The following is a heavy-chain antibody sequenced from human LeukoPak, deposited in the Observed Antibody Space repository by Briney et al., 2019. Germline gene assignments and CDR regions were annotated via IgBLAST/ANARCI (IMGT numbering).Heavy chain of an antibody. D-gene: IGHD6-13*01. CDR1: GCSISSYH. CDR2: IYSSGST. CDR3: ARVGYTSNWYKIDY. J-gene: IGHJ4*02. Sequence: PSETLSLTCTVSGCSISSYHWSWIRQPPGKGLVWIGYIYSSGSTNYHPSLESRVTISVDTSKNQFSLKLSCVTAADTAVYYCARVGYTSNWYKIDYWGQGTLVTVSS. V-gene: IGHV4-59*08.